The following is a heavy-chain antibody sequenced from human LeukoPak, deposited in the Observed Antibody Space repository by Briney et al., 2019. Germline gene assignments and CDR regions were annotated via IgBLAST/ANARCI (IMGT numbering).Heavy chain of an antibody. CDR2: IKQDGTVI. V-gene: IGHV3-7*01. CDR1: GFIFSNYW. D-gene: IGHD6-13*01. Sequence: GGSLRLSCAASGFIFSNYWMTWVRQAPGKGLEWVANIKQDGTVIYYGDFVKGQFTISRDNAKNSLYLQMNSLRDEDTAVYYCARIGYSSSSLDYWGQGTLVTVSS. CDR3: ARIGYSSSSLDY. J-gene: IGHJ4*02.